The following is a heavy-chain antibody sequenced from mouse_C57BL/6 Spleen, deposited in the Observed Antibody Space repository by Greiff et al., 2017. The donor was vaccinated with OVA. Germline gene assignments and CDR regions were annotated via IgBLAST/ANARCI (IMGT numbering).Heavy chain of an antibody. CDR1: GYTFTSYW. CDR2: IYPSDSET. J-gene: IGHJ3*01. Sequence: QVQLQQPGAELVRPGSSVKLSCKASGYTFTSYWMDWVKQRPGQGLEWIGNIYPSDSETHYNQQFKDKATLNVDKSSSTAYMLLSHLTSPDTAVYSSERTETGTRTAWFDYWGQGTLVTVSA. D-gene: IGHD4-1*01. V-gene: IGHV1-61*01. CDR3: ERTETGTRTAWFDY.